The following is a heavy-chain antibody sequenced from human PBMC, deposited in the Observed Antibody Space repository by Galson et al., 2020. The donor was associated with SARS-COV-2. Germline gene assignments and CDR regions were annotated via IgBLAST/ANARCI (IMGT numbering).Heavy chain of an antibody. CDR3: ASLWSGSLYYFDY. Sequence: ETSETLSLTCTVSGGSISSSSYYWGWIRQPPGKGLEWIGSIYYSGSTYYNPSLKSRVTISVDTSKNQFSLKLSSVTAADTAVYYCASLWSGSLYYFDYWGQGTLVTVS. J-gene: IGHJ4*02. CDR2: IYYSGST. CDR1: GGSISSSSYY. V-gene: IGHV4-39*01. D-gene: IGHD1-26*01.